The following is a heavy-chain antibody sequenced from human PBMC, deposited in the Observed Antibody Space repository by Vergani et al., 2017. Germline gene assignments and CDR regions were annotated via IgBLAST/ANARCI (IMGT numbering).Heavy chain of an antibody. CDR1: GGSFSGYY. Sequence: QVQLQQWGAGLLKPSETLSLTCAVYGGSFSGYYWSWIRQPPGKGLEWIGEINHSGSTNYNPSLKSRVTISVDPSKNQFSLKLSSVTAADTAVYYCAREGSSGDFDYWGQGTLVTVSS. V-gene: IGHV4-34*01. CDR3: AREGSSGDFDY. CDR2: INHSGST. J-gene: IGHJ4*02. D-gene: IGHD6-19*01.